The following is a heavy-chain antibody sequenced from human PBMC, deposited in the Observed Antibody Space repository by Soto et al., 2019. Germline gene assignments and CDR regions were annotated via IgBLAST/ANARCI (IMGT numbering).Heavy chain of an antibody. D-gene: IGHD6-6*01. J-gene: IGHJ6*03. CDR1: GFTLSGDA. V-gene: IGHV3-64*01. CDR2: ISSNGVGT. CDR3: ARRARPDFYYMAV. Sequence: EVQLAESGGGLAQPGGSLRLSCAASGFTLSGDAMDWVRQDPGKGLEYVSGISSNGVGTYYANSVQGRFTISRDNSKNTVYLQMGSLRPEDMAVYYCARRARPDFYYMAVWGKGTTVTVSS.